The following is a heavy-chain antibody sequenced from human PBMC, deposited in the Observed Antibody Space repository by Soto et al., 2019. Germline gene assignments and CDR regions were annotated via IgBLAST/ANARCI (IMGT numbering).Heavy chain of an antibody. J-gene: IGHJ6*02. Sequence: QVQLVQSGAEVKKPGSSVKVSCKASGGTFSSYAISWVRQAPGQGLEWMGGIIPIFGTANYAQKFQGRVTITADESTSTAYMELSSLRSEDTAVYYCARGPKPHIKLLPPEPYYYGMDVWGQGTTVTVSS. CDR2: IIPIFGTA. CDR1: GGTFSSYA. CDR3: ARGPKPHIKLLPPEPYYYGMDV. V-gene: IGHV1-69*01. D-gene: IGHD3-22*01.